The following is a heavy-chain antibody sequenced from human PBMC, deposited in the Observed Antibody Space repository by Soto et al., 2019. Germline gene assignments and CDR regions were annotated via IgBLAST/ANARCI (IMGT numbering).Heavy chain of an antibody. V-gene: IGHV3-15*01. CDR3: TTVFDFWSGYYTGYYYMDV. D-gene: IGHD3-3*01. Sequence: GGSLRLSCAASGFTFSNAWMSWVRQAPGKGLEWVGRIKSKTDGGTTDYAAPVKGRFTISRDDSKNTLYLQMNSLKTEDTAVYYCTTVFDFWSGYYTGYYYMDVWGKGTTVTVSS. CDR2: IKSKTDGGTT. CDR1: GFTFSNAW. J-gene: IGHJ6*03.